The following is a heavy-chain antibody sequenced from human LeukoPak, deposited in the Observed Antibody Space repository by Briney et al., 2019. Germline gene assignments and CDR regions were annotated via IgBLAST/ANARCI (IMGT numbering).Heavy chain of an antibody. CDR2: ISAYNGNT. CDR3: ARDKRGQSSGWYDAFDI. CDR1: GYTFTSYG. D-gene: IGHD6-19*01. Sequence: ASVKVSCKASGYTFTSYGISWVRQAPGQGLEWMGWISAYNGNTNYAQKLQGRVTMITDTSTSTAYMELRSLRSDDTAVYYCARDKRGQSSGWYDAFDIWGQGTMVTVSS. J-gene: IGHJ3*02. V-gene: IGHV1-18*01.